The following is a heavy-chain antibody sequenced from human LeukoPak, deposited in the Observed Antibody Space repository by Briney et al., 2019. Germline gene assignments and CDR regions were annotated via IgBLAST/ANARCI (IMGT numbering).Heavy chain of an antibody. CDR1: GGSVSDYY. CDR3: ASRKLGNDY. J-gene: IGHJ4*01. D-gene: IGHD7-27*01. CDR2: IYYTGSS. V-gene: IGHV4-59*02. Sequence: SETLSLSCTVSGGSVSDYYWSWIRQSPGKGLEWIGYIYYTGSSSYNPSLRSRVTISADTSKNQFSLKLSSVTAADTAVYYCASRKLGNDYWGQGTLVTVSS.